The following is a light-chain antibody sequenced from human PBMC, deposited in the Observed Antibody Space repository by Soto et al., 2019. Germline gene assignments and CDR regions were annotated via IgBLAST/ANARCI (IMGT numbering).Light chain of an antibody. Sequence: EIVLTQSPGTLSLSPGERATLSCRASQSVSSSYLAWYQQKPGQAPRLLIYGASSRATGIPDRFSGSGSGTDFTLTISSLEPEDCAVYYCQQYGSSPPCTFGQGTKLEIK. CDR1: QSVSSSY. V-gene: IGKV3-20*01. CDR2: GAS. J-gene: IGKJ2*02. CDR3: QQYGSSPPCT.